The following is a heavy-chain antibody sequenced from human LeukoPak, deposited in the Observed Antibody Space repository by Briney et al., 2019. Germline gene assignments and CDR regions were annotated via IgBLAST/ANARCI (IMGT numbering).Heavy chain of an antibody. CDR2: IYHSGKT. J-gene: IGHJ6*03. V-gene: IGHV4-4*02. Sequence: SETLSLTCAVSGASISKTNWWSWVRQPPGKGLEWIGEIYHSGKTNYNPSLKSRVTISVDKSKNQISLKLSSVTAADTAVYYCASLRMELRSFYYYYYMDVWGKGTTVTVSS. D-gene: IGHD1-7*01. CDR1: GASISKTNW. CDR3: ASLRMELRSFYYYYYMDV.